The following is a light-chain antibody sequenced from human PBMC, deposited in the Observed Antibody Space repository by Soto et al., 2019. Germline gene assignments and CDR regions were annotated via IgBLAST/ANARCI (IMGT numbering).Light chain of an antibody. Sequence: DIQMTQSASSLSASVGDRVTITCRASQSISSNLNWHQQKPGKAPKVLIYDASSLQSGVPSRFSGSGSGTDFHLTISLLQPEDFATYYCQQRYSIPYTFGQGTKLEIK. V-gene: IGKV1-39*01. CDR3: QQRYSIPYT. CDR1: QSISSN. J-gene: IGKJ2*01. CDR2: DAS.